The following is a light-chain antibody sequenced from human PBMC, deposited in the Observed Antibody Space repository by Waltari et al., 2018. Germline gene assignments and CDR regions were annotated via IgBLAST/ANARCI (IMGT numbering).Light chain of an antibody. CDR2: DVS. CDR1: SSDVGFYNY. Sequence: QSALTQPASVSGSPGQSITISCTGTSSDVGFYNYVSWYQQHPGKAPKLMIYDVSERPSVFSYRCSGSKSGNTASLTISGLQAEDEADYYCNSYAGSSSWVFGGGTKLTVL. J-gene: IGLJ3*02. CDR3: NSYAGSSSWV. V-gene: IGLV2-14*01.